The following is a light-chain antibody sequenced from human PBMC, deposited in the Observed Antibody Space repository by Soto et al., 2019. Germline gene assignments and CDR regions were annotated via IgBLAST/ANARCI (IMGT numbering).Light chain of an antibody. J-gene: IGKJ4*01. Sequence: EIVLTQSPATLSLSPGERATLSCRASQSDSYYLAWYQQKLGQAPRLLIYDASNRATGIPARFSGSGSGTDFSLTISSLEPEDFAVYYCQQRSNWPLTFGGGTKVEIK. CDR3: QQRSNWPLT. CDR1: QSDSYY. CDR2: DAS. V-gene: IGKV3-11*01.